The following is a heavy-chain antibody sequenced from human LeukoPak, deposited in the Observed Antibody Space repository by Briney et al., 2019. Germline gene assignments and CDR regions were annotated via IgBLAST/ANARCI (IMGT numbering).Heavy chain of an antibody. Sequence: SETLSLTCAVYGGSFSGYYWSWIRQPPGKGLEWIGEINHSGSTNYNPSLKSRGTISVDTSKNQFSLKLSSVTAADTAVYYCARASLTGYYKYYYYYGMDVWGQGTTVTVSS. V-gene: IGHV4-34*01. J-gene: IGHJ6*02. CDR1: GGSFSGYY. CDR3: ARASLTGYYKYYYYYGMDV. CDR2: INHSGST. D-gene: IGHD3-9*01.